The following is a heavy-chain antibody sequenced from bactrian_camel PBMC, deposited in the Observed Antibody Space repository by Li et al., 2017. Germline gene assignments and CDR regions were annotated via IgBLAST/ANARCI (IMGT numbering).Heavy chain of an antibody. V-gene: IGHV3S53*01. CDR2: ISSDGTT. D-gene: IGHD3*01. CDR3: AALSGDISAIQALAAQSMIPLFGY. CDR1: GYIFTPCG. Sequence: HVQLVESGGASVQAGGSLKLSCTVSGYIFTPCGMGWYRQAPGKERELVSTISSDGTTIYADSVKGRFTISQDNAKNTLYLQMNSLKPEDTAMYYCAALSGDISAIQALAAQSMIPLFGYWGQGTQVTVS. J-gene: IGHJ6*01.